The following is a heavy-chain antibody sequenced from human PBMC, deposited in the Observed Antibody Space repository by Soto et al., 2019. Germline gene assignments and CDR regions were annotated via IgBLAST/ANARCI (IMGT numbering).Heavy chain of an antibody. J-gene: IGHJ4*02. Sequence: TSETLSLTCAVYGGSFSGYYWSWIRQPPGKGLEWIGEINHSGSTNYNPSLKSRVTISVDTSKNQFSLKLSSVTAADTAVYYCARLRAYYDFWSGYSADYWGQGXLVTVYS. D-gene: IGHD3-3*01. CDR3: ARLRAYYDFWSGYSADY. CDR1: GGSFSGYY. CDR2: INHSGST. V-gene: IGHV4-34*01.